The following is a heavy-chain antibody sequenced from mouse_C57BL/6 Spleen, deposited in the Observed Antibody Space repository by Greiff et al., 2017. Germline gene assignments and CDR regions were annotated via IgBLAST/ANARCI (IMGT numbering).Heavy chain of an antibody. CDR2: IDPSDSET. CDR1: GYTFTSYW. J-gene: IGHJ4*01. Sequence: QVHVKQPGAELVRPGSSVKLSCKASGYTFTSYWMHWVKQRPIQGLEWIGNIDPSDSETHYNQKFKDKATLTVDKSSSTAYMQLSSLTSEDSAVYYCARSTRAMDYWGQGTTVTVSS. CDR3: ARSTRAMDY. V-gene: IGHV1-52*01.